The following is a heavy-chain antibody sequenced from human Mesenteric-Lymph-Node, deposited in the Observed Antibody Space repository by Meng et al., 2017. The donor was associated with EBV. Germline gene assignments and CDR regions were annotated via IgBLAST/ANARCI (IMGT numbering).Heavy chain of an antibody. CDR2: IYHGGST. CDR1: GGSISSSNW. V-gene: IGHV4-4*02. D-gene: IGHD1-26*01. Sequence: QGQLKGAGPGLVGPSGTLSLTCFVSGGSISSSNWWSWVRQSPGKGLEWIGEIYHGGSTNYNPSLKSRVTMSVDKSQNQFSLKLTSVTAADRAIYYCARGEIVRGEWYFDLWGRGTLVTVSS. J-gene: IGHJ2*01. CDR3: ARGEIVRGEWYFDL.